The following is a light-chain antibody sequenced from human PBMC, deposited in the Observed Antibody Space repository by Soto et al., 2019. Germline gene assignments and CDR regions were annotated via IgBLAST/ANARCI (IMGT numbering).Light chain of an antibody. Sequence: QSVLTQPASVSGSPGQSITISCTGTSSDVGGYNYVSWYQQHPGKAPKLMIYEVSHRPSGVSNRFSGSKSGNTASLTISGLQAEDEADYDCSSYTSISTLYVFGSGTKVTVL. CDR3: SSYTSISTLYV. CDR2: EVS. J-gene: IGLJ1*01. V-gene: IGLV2-14*01. CDR1: SSDVGGYNY.